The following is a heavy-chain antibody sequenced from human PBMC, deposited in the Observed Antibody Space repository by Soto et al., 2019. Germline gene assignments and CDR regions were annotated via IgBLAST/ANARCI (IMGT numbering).Heavy chain of an antibody. Sequence: SETLSLTCTVSGGSISSSSYYWGWIRQPPGKGLEWIGSIYYSGSTYYNPSLKSRVTISVDTSKNQFSLKLSSVTAADTAVYYCARYYDSGGYYRKTPYYFDYWGQGTLVTVSS. CDR2: IYYSGST. V-gene: IGHV4-39*01. CDR3: ARYYDSGGYYRKTPYYFDY. D-gene: IGHD3-22*01. J-gene: IGHJ4*02. CDR1: GGSISSSSYY.